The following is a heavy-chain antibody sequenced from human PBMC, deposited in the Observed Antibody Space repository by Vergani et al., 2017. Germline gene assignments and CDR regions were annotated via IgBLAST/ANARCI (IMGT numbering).Heavy chain of an antibody. CDR3: AKDSHLWELLSWHYFDY. V-gene: IGHV3-30*18. J-gene: IGHJ4*02. D-gene: IGHD1-26*01. Sequence: QVQLVESGGGVVQPGRYLRLSCKASGFTFSSFAMHWVRQAPGKGLEWVSVISYDGSNKYYADSVKGRFTISRDNSKKTLYLQMNSLRAEDTAVYYCAKDSHLWELLSWHYFDYWGQGTLVTVSS. CDR1: GFTFSSFA. CDR2: ISYDGSNK.